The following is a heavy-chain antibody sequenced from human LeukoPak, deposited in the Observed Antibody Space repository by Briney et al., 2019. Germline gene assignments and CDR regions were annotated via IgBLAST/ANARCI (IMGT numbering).Heavy chain of an antibody. J-gene: IGHJ4*02. CDR1: GFTFSSYA. CDR3: AKDTYSSGWRSPSDY. Sequence: GGSLRLSCAASGFTFSSYAMRWVRQAPGRGLEWVSAISGSGVSTYYADSVKGRFTISRDNSKNTLYLQMNSLRAEDTAVYYCAKDTYSSGWRSPSDYWGQGTLVTVSS. V-gene: IGHV3-23*01. CDR2: ISGSGVST. D-gene: IGHD6-19*01.